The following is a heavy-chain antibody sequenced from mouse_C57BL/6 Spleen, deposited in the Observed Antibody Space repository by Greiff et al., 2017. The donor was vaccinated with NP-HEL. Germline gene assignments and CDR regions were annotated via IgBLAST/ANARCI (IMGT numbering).Heavy chain of an antibody. V-gene: IGHV1-52*01. CDR1: GYTFTSYW. CDR2: IDPSDSET. D-gene: IGHD2-5*01. J-gene: IGHJ1*03. CDR3: ARYPYYSNYRYFDV. Sequence: QVQLKQPGAELVRPGSSVKLSCKASGYTFTSYWMHWVKQRPIQGLEWIGNIDPSDSETHYNQKFKDKATLTVDKSSSTAYMQLSSLTSEDSAVYYCARYPYYSNYRYFDVWGTGTTVTVSS.